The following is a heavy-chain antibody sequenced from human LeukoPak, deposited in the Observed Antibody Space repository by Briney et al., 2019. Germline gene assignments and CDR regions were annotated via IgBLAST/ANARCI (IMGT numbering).Heavy chain of an antibody. D-gene: IGHD1-26*01. J-gene: IGHJ4*02. CDR2: ISGSGGRT. CDR1: GFTFTTYA. V-gene: IGHV3-23*01. Sequence: GGSLRLSCAASGFTFTTYAMSWVRQAPGKGLEWVSGISGSGGRTYYADSVKGRFTISRDNSKDTLYLQMDDLRAEDTAVYYCATIIPASGSAYWGQGTLVTVSS. CDR3: ATIIPASGSAY.